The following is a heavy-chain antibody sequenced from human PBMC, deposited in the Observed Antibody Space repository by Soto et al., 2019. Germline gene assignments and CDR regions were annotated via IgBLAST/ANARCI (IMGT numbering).Heavy chain of an antibody. J-gene: IGHJ4*02. Sequence: QVQLQESGPRLVQPSETLSLTCSVSGGSVSSDSYSWSLLRQPPGAGLEWIGYIYFSGTTNYNPSLESRVTILVDSSKNQFSLKLSSVTAADTAVYYCARSPGSGDYVDYWGQGTLVAVSS. CDR2: IYFSGTT. CDR1: GGSVSSDSYS. V-gene: IGHV4-61*01. CDR3: ARSPGSGDYVDY. D-gene: IGHD4-17*01.